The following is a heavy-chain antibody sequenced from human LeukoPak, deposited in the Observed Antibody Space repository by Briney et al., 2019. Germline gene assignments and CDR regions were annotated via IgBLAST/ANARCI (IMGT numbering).Heavy chain of an antibody. D-gene: IGHD3-16*01. Sequence: GGSLRLSCSASGFTFSSYCMSWVRRAPGKGLEWVANIKQDGSEKDYVDSVKGRFTISRDNAKNTLYVQVSSLRAEDTAVYYCARLYAPAYYYYYMDVWGKGTTVTVSS. CDR3: ARLYAPAYYYYYMDV. J-gene: IGHJ6*03. CDR1: GFTFSSYC. V-gene: IGHV3-7*01. CDR2: IKQDGSEK.